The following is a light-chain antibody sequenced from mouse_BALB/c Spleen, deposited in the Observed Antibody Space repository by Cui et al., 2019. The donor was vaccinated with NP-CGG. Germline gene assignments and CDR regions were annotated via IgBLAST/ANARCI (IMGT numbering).Light chain of an antibody. Sequence: QAVVTQESAPTTSPGEPVTLTCRSSTASVTTSNYANLVQEKPDHLFTGLIGGTNNRVPGVPARFSGSLIGDKAARTITGAQTEDEAIYFCALWYSNHWVFGGGTKLTVL. J-gene: IGLJ1*01. CDR3: ALWYSNHWV. CDR1: TASVTTSNY. CDR2: GTN. V-gene: IGLV1*01.